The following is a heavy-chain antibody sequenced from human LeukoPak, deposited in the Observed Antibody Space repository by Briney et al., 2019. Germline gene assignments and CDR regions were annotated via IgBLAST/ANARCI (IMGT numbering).Heavy chain of an antibody. V-gene: IGHV1-18*01. CDR2: ISAYNGNT. D-gene: IGHD3-10*01. Sequence: GASVKVSCKASGYTFTSYGISWVRQAPGQGLEWMGWISAYNGNTNYAQKLQGRVTMTTDTSTSTAYMELRSLRSDDTAVYYCARGLLASMVRGLRKAFDIWGQGTMVTVSS. CDR3: ARGLLASMVRGLRKAFDI. J-gene: IGHJ3*02. CDR1: GYTFTSYG.